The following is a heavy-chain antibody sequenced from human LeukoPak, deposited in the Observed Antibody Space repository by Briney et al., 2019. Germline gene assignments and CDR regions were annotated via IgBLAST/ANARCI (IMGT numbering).Heavy chain of an antibody. CDR2: VYYSGST. V-gene: IGHV4-39*07. CDR1: GGYITSSSYY. CDR3: AKSITSAVHTFDP. D-gene: IGHD1-14*01. Sequence: SETLSLTCTVSGGYITSSSYYWGWIRQPPGKGLEWIGSVYYSGSTYLNPSLKSRISISVDTSKNQSSLNLRSVTAADTAVYYCAKSITSAVHTFDPWGQGTLVIVSS. J-gene: IGHJ5*02.